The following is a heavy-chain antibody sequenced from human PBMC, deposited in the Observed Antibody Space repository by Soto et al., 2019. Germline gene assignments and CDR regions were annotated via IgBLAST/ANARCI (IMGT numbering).Heavy chain of an antibody. CDR1: GFTFSDYY. J-gene: IGHJ4*02. D-gene: IGHD7-27*01. V-gene: IGHV3-11*01. CDR3: ARDVLWGGANSDRGVGY. CDR2: ISSTGGTI. Sequence: QVPLVESGGGLVKPGGSLRLSCAASGFTFSDYYMSWIRQAPGKGLEWISDISSTGGTINYADSVRGRFAISRDNAKNSLYLQTNSLRAEDTAVYYCARDVLWGGANSDRGVGYWGQGTLVTVSS.